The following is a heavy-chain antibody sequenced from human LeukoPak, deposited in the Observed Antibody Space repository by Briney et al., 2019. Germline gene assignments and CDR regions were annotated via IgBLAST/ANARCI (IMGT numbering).Heavy chain of an antibody. CDR2: IYYSGST. V-gene: IGHV4-59*01. CDR1: GGSISSYY. Sequence: PSETLSLTCTVSGGSISSYYWSWIRQPPGKGLEWIGYIYYSGSTNYNPSLKSRVTISVDTSKNQFSLKLSSVTAADTAVYYCARDKGLYYFDYWGQGTLVTVSP. J-gene: IGHJ4*02. CDR3: ARDKGLYYFDY.